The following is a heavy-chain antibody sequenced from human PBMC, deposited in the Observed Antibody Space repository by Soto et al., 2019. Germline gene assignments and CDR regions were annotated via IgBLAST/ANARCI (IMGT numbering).Heavy chain of an antibody. V-gene: IGHV1-46*01. CDR3: ARVEVGEVTPEGDYFDY. D-gene: IGHD1-26*01. CDR1: GYTFTSYY. J-gene: IGHJ4*02. Sequence: ASVKVSCKASGYTFTSYYMHWVRQAPGQGLEWMGIINPSGGSTSYAQKFQGRVTMTRDTSTSTVYMELSSLRSEDTAVYYCARVEVGEVTPEGDYFDYWGQGTLVTVSS. CDR2: INPSGGST.